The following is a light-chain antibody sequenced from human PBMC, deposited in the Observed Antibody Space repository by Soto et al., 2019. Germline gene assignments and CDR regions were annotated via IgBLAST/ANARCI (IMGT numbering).Light chain of an antibody. CDR1: SSDVGFYNF. V-gene: IGLV2-8*01. CDR2: EVT. Sequence: QSVLTQPPSASGSPGQSLTISCTGTSSDVGFYNFVSWYQQRPGKAPKLVIYEVTKRPSGVPDRFSGSKSGSTASLTVSGLQHDDEAAYYCASYDGTKLFVFGSGTKVTVL. CDR3: ASYDGTKLFV. J-gene: IGLJ1*01.